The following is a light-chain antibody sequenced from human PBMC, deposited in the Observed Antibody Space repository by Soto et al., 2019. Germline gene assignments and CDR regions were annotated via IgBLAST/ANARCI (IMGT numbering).Light chain of an antibody. V-gene: IGLV2-11*01. Sequence: QSALTQPRSVSGSPGQSVTISCTGTSSDVGGYNYVSWYQQHPGKAPKVMIYDVSERPSGVPDRFSGSKSGNTASLTISGLQAEDEADYYFCSYAGSPRYVLGTGTKLTV. CDR3: CSYAGSPRYV. J-gene: IGLJ1*01. CDR2: DVS. CDR1: SSDVGGYNY.